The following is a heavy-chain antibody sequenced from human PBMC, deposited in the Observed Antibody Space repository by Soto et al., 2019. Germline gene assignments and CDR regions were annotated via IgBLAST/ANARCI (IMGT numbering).Heavy chain of an antibody. CDR2: IKFDGSSA. CDR1: GFTFSDYW. D-gene: IGHD3-10*01. V-gene: IGHV3-74*01. CDR3: ASGVRGHYGFDV. J-gene: IGHJ3*01. Sequence: EVQLVESGGGLVQPGESLRLSCAASGFTFSDYWIHWVRQAPGKGLVWVSRIKFDGSSANYADSVKGRFTISRDNAKETVYLKMNSLGAEDTAVYYCASGVRGHYGFDVWGQGTMVTVSS.